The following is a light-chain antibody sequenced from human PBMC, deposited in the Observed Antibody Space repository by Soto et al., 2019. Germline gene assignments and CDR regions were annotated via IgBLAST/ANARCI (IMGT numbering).Light chain of an antibody. CDR2: DNI. J-gene: IGLJ1*01. V-gene: IGLV1-40*01. Sequence: QAVVTQPPSVSGAPGQRVTISCTGSSSNVGAGYDVHWYQHHPGTAPKLLIYDNINRPSGVPDRISGSKSGTSASLAITGLQAEDEADYYCQSYDSSLSGYVFGTGTKVTVL. CDR3: QSYDSSLSGYV. CDR1: SSNVGAGYD.